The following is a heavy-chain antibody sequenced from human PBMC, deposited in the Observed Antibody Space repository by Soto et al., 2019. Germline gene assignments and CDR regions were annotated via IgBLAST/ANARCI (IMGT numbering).Heavy chain of an antibody. J-gene: IGHJ4*02. CDR2: IHSSGSS. Sequence: SETLSLTCSVSGASITSYYWTWIRQPPGKRLEWIGYIHSSGSSDYRSSLRSRVTMSIDTSKNQFSLMLTSVTAADTAVYYCVKVADGGLFAYWGQGILVTVSS. V-gene: IGHV4-4*08. D-gene: IGHD2-8*02. CDR3: VKVADGGLFAY. CDR1: GASITSYY.